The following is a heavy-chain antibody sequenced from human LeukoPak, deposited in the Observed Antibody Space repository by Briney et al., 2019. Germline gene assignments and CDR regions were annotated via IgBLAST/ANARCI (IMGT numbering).Heavy chain of an antibody. CDR3: AKDRLGFLGYFQH. Sequence: GGSLRLSCAASGFTFSSYAMNSVRQAPGRGLECVSVITGSGGSTYHADSVKGRFTISRDNSKNTLYLQLNSLRAEDTAVYYCAKDRLGFLGYFQHWGQGTLVTVSS. D-gene: IGHD4-11*01. CDR2: ITGSGGST. J-gene: IGHJ1*01. CDR1: GFTFSSYA. V-gene: IGHV3-23*01.